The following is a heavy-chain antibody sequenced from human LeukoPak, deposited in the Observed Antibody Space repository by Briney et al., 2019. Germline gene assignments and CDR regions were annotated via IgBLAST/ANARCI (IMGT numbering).Heavy chain of an antibody. CDR2: IRSDSSTI. V-gene: IGHV3-48*04. D-gene: IGHD6-13*01. CDR1: GFTLSSYK. CDR3: ARDQQALTRYYYYYYYMDV. Sequence: GGSLRLSCAASGFTLSSYKMNWVRQAPGKGLEWVSYIRSDSSTIYYADSVKGRFTISRDNANNSLYLQMNSLRAEDTAVYYCARDQQALTRYYYYYYYMDVWGKGTTVTVSS. J-gene: IGHJ6*03.